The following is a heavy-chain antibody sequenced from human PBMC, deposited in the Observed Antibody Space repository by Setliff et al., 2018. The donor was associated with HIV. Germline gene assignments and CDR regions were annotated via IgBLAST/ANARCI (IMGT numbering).Heavy chain of an antibody. CDR2: LYFGDSDP. CDR3: ARGRGGYFGGGRYYNLPYFDS. D-gene: IGHD2-15*01. V-gene: IGHV5-51*01. CDR1: GSSFSTYW. Sequence: GESLKISCKTSGSSFSTYWVGWVRQMPGKGLEWLGILYFGDSDPKYNPSFEGQVTISADKSIKTAFLQWRSLKTSDTAIYYCARGRGGYFGGGRYYNLPYFDSWGQGTPVTVSS. J-gene: IGHJ4*02.